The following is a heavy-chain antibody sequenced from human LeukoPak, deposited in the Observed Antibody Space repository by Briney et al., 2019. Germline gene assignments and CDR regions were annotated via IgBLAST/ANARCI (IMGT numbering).Heavy chain of an antibody. J-gene: IGHJ3*02. CDR3: ARDGLRSCTSSSCYPGEDAFDI. CDR2: INTNTGNP. D-gene: IGHD2-2*01. V-gene: IGHV7-4-1*02. Sequence: GASVKVSCKASGYTINSYAMNWVRQAPGQGLEWMAWINTNTGNPTYAQGFTGRFVFSLDTSISTAYRHISGLKAEDTAVYYCARDGLRSCTSSSCYPGEDAFDIWGQGTMVTVSS. CDR1: GYTINSYA.